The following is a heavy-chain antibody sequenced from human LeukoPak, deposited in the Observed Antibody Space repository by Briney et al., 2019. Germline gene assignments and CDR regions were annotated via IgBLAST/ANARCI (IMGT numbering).Heavy chain of an antibody. J-gene: IGHJ6*03. CDR3: ARCEVDYYYMDV. CDR1: GGSISSYY. D-gene: IGHD2-2*01. Sequence: PSEALSLTCTVSGGSISSYYWSWIRQPPGKGLEWIGYIYTSGSTNYNPSLKSRVTISVDTSKNQFSLKLSSVTAADTAVYYCARCEVDYYYMDVWGKGTTVTVS. V-gene: IGHV4-4*09. CDR2: IYTSGST.